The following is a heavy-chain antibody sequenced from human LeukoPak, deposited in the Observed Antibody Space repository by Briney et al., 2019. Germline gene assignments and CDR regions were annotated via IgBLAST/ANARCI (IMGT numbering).Heavy chain of an antibody. Sequence: SVTVSCKASRGTFSSYAISWVRQAPGQGLDWMGRNIPIFGTANYAQKFQGRVTITTDESTSTAYKGLSSLRSEDTAVYYCAREPPLAAAARGGFDYWGQGTLVTVSS. D-gene: IGHD6-13*01. V-gene: IGHV1-69*05. CDR1: RGTFSSYA. CDR3: AREPPLAAAARGGFDY. J-gene: IGHJ4*02. CDR2: NIPIFGTA.